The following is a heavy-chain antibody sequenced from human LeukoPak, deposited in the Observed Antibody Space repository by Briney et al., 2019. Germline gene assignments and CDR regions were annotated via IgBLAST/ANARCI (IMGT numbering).Heavy chain of an antibody. Sequence: GASVKVSCTASGYTFTGYYIHWVRQAPGQGLEWMGWINPNSGGTNYAQKFQGRVTMTRDTSISTAYKELSRLRSDDTAVYYCARGDAPTYYSDRSGYSVGDYWGQGALVTVSS. V-gene: IGHV1-2*02. J-gene: IGHJ4*02. CDR3: ARGDAPTYYSDRSGYSVGDY. D-gene: IGHD3-22*01. CDR2: INPNSGGT. CDR1: GYTFTGYY.